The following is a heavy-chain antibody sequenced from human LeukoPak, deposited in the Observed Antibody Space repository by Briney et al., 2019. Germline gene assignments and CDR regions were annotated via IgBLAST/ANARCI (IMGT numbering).Heavy chain of an antibody. J-gene: IGHJ4*02. Sequence: GGSLRLSCAASGFTFSSYGMHWVRQAPGKGLEWVSSISSSSSYIYYADSVKGRFTISRDNAKNSLYLQMNSLRAEDTAVYYCASFFSLQPPIEWGQGTLVTVSS. CDR1: GFTFSSYG. CDR2: ISSSSSYI. D-gene: IGHD4-11*01. CDR3: ASFFSLQPPIE. V-gene: IGHV3-21*01.